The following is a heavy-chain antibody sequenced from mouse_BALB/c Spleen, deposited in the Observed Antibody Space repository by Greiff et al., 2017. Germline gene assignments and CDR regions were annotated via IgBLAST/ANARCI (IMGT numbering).Heavy chain of an antibody. CDR2: ISYSGST. Sequence: EVQGVESGPGLVKPSQSLSLTCTVTGYSITSDYAWNWIRQFPGNKLEWMGYISYSGSTSYNPSLKSRISITRDTSKNQFFLQLNSVTTEDTATYYCASGYENAYWGQGTLVTVSA. D-gene: IGHD2-14*01. CDR3: ASGYENAY. V-gene: IGHV3-2*02. CDR1: GYSITSDYA. J-gene: IGHJ3*01.